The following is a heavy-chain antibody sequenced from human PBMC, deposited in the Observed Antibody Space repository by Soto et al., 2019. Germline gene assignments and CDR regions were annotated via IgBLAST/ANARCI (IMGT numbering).Heavy chain of an antibody. V-gene: IGHV4-39*01. J-gene: IGHJ6*03. CDR1: GGSISSSSYY. CDR3: ARHSNGDYGPYYYYYMDV. Sequence: SETLSLTCTVSGGSISSSSYYWGWIRQPPGKGLEWIGSIYYSGSTYYNPSLKSRVTISVDTSKNQFSLKLSSVTAAETAVYYCARHSNGDYGPYYYYYMDVWGKGTTVTVSS. D-gene: IGHD4-17*01. CDR2: IYYSGST.